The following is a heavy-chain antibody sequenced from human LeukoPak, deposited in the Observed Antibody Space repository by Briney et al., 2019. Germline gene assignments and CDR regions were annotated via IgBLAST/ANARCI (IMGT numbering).Heavy chain of an antibody. CDR2: IYYSGST. Sequence: SETLSLTCTVSGGSISSYYWSWIRQPPGKGLEWIGYIYYSGSTNYNPSLKSRVTISVDTSKNQFSLKLSSVTAADTAVYYCARVSGYSGYDLVDSTRDAFDIWGQGTMVTVSS. CDR3: ARVSGYSGYDLVDSTRDAFDI. J-gene: IGHJ3*02. D-gene: IGHD5-12*01. CDR1: GGSISSYY. V-gene: IGHV4-59*01.